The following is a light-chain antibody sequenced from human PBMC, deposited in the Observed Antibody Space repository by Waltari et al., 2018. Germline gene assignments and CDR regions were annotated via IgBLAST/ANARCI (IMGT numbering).Light chain of an antibody. V-gene: IGLV2-11*01. CDR1: SSDIGGHNA. CDR2: AVN. J-gene: IGLJ1*01. Sequence: QSALTQPRPVSGSPGQSVTIPCPGTSSDIGGHNAVAWYQKYPGKSPKLLIYAVNQRPSGVPDRFSGSKSGNTASLTISGLQAEDEADYYCYSYAGSYTLYVFGTGTEVTVL. CDR3: YSYAGSYTLYV.